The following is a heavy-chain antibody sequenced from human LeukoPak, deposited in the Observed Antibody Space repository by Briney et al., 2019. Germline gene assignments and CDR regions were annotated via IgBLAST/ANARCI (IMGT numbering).Heavy chain of an antibody. V-gene: IGHV3-23*01. CDR1: GFTFSNYA. CDR3: ANTNDRDGDFNGDY. D-gene: IGHD1-1*01. CDR2: ISASGGAT. Sequence: GGSLRLSCAASGFTFSNYALSWVRQAPGKGLEWLSTISASGGATYYADSVKGRFTISRDNSRNTLYLQMNSLRAEDTAVYYCANTNDRDGDFNGDYWGQGTLVTVSA. J-gene: IGHJ4*02.